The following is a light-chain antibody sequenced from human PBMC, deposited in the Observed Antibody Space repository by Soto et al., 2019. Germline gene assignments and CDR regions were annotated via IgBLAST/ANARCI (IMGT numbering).Light chain of an antibody. CDR1: SSDVGDYNY. V-gene: IGLV2-14*01. J-gene: IGLJ1*01. Sequence: QSALTQPPSVSGSPGQSITISCTGTSSDVGDYNYVSWYQQVPGKAPKVMIYEVSNRPSGVSNRFSGSKSGITASLTISGVQEADEAAYYCSSYTSGSTYVFGTGTKVTVL. CDR2: EVS. CDR3: SSYTSGSTYV.